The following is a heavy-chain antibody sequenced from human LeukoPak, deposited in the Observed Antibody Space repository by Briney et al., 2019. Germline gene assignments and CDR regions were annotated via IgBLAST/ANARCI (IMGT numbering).Heavy chain of an antibody. CDR2: IIPILGIA. CDR1: GGTFSSYA. V-gene: IGHV1-69*04. CDR3: ARDPTTIRYYYYGMDV. D-gene: IGHD1-26*01. Sequence: SVKVSCKASGGTFSSYAISWVRQAPGQGLEWMGRIIPILGIANYAQKFQGRVTITADKSTSTAYMELSSLRSEDTAVYYCARDPTTIRYYYYGMDVWGQGTTVTVSS. J-gene: IGHJ6*02.